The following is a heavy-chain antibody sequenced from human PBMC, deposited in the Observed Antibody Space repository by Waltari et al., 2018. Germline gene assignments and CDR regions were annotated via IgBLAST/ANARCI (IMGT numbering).Heavy chain of an antibody. CDR1: GYAFRSSG. J-gene: IGHJ1*01. CDR2: ISAYSGKT. D-gene: IGHD2-15*01. CDR3: ARDVLHSAPSFSDS. V-gene: IGHV1-18*01. Sequence: QVQLVQSGAEVEKPGASVTVPCKASGYAFRSSGFNWLRQAPGQGLEWMGWISAYSGKTEFAQKFQDRVTLTTDTSTSTAYMELTSLRSDDTALYYCARDVLHSAPSFSDSWGQGTLVTVSS.